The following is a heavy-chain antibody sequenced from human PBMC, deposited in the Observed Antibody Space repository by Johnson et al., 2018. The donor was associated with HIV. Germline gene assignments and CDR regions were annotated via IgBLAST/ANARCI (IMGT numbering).Heavy chain of an antibody. D-gene: IGHD3-22*01. CDR2: TSYDGTYK. J-gene: IGHJ3*02. V-gene: IGHV3-30-3*01. CDR3: ARAGRFTMIQGAFDI. CDR1: GFTFNNYA. Sequence: QVQLVESGGGVVHPGRSLRLSCAASGFTFNNYATHWVRQAPGKGLEWVALTSYDGTYKYYIDSVKGRFTVSRDNSKNTLYLQMNSLRTEDTVVYYCARAGRFTMIQGAFDIWGQGTMVTVSS.